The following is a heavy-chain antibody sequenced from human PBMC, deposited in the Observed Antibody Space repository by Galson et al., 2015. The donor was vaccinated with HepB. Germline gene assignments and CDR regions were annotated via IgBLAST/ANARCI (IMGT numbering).Heavy chain of an antibody. J-gene: IGHJ6*02. D-gene: IGHD5-24*01. V-gene: IGHV3-30-3*01. CDR2: ISYDGSSK. CDR1: YA. Sequence: YAMHWVRQAPGKGLEWVAVISYDGSSKYYADSVKGRFTISRDNSKNTLYLQMNSLRAEDTAVYYCARDQGGKDGYDYYYGMDVWGQGTTVTVSS. CDR3: ARDQGGKDGYDYYYGMDV.